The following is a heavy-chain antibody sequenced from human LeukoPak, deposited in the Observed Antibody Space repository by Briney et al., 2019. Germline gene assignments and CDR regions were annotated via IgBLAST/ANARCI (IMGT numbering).Heavy chain of an antibody. D-gene: IGHD4-23*01. CDR1: GYTFTGYW. J-gene: IGHJ4*02. V-gene: IGHV5-51*01. CDR3: ARGRGATVITNFDY. CDR2: IPPGDSDT. Sequence: GESLKISCKSSGYTFTGYWIGWVRQMPGKGLEWMGIIPPGDSDTRYSPSFQGQVTMSADKSINTAYLQWGSLKASDTAMYYCARGRGATVITNFDYWGQGTLVTVSS.